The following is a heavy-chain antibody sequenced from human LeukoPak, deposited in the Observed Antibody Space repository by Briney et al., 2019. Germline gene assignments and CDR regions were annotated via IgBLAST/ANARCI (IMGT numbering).Heavy chain of an antibody. J-gene: IGHJ5*02. CDR3: ARDQDPYGDYSRNWFDP. D-gene: IGHD4-17*01. Sequence: GGSLRLSCAASGFTFSSYAMHWVRQAPGKGLEWVAVISYDGSNKYYADSVKGRFTIARDNSKNTLYLQMNSLSAEDTAVYYCARDQDPYGDYSRNWFDPWGQGTLVTVSS. V-gene: IGHV3-30*04. CDR1: GFTFSSYA. CDR2: ISYDGSNK.